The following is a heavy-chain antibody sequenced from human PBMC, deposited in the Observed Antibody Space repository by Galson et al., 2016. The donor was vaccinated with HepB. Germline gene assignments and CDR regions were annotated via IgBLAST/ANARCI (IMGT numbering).Heavy chain of an antibody. Sequence: SVKVSCKASGNTFTGFYIHWVRQAPGQGLEWMGRFNPNSGGTNYAQKFQGRVTLTRDTSISTAYMELSRLRSDDTAVYYCARDRARSGSSYNWLDPWGQGTLVTVSS. CDR3: ARDRARSGSSYNWLDP. J-gene: IGHJ5*02. CDR1: GNTFTGFY. D-gene: IGHD1-26*01. V-gene: IGHV1-2*06. CDR2: FNPNSGGT.